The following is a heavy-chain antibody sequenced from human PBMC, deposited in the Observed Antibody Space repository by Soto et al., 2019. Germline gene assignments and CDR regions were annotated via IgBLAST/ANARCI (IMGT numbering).Heavy chain of an antibody. CDR3: VKEGYSGSYYVPYFDY. Sequence: EVQLLESGGGLVQPGGSLRLSCAASGFTFSSYAMSWVRQAPGKGLEWVSAISGSGGSTYYADSVKGRFTISRDNSKNTLYLQMNSLRAEDTAVYYCVKEGYSGSYYVPYFDYWGQGTLVTVSS. V-gene: IGHV3-23*01. CDR2: ISGSGGST. D-gene: IGHD1-26*01. J-gene: IGHJ4*02. CDR1: GFTFSSYA.